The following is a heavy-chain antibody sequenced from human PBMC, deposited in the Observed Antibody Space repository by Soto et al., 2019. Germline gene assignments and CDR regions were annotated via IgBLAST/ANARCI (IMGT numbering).Heavy chain of an antibody. CDR1: GFTFSSYW. V-gene: IGHV3-7*04. CDR3: ARATGADKEDY. J-gene: IGHJ4*02. CDR2: IKEDGSER. D-gene: IGHD3-10*01. Sequence: EVQLVESGGGLVQPGGYLRLSCAASGFTFSSYWMSWVRQAPGKGLEWVANIKEDGSERYYVDSVKGRFTISRDNAKNSLYLQMNSLRAEDTAVYYCARATGADKEDYWGQGTLVTVSS.